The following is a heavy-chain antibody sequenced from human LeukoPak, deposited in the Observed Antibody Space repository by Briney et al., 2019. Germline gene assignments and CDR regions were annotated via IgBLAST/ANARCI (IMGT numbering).Heavy chain of an antibody. CDR3: ALPPDYYDSSGYYREVDDAFDI. CDR2: ISYDGSNK. D-gene: IGHD3-22*01. Sequence: PGGSLRLSCAASGFTFSSYGMHWVRQAPGKGLEWVAVISYDGSNKYYADSVKGRFTISRDNSKNTLYLQMNSLRAEDTAVYYCALPPDYYDSSGYYREVDDAFDIWGQGTMVTVSS. J-gene: IGHJ3*02. CDR1: GFTFSSYG. V-gene: IGHV3-30*03.